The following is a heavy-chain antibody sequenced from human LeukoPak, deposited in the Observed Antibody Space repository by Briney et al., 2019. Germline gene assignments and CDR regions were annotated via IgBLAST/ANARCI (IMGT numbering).Heavy chain of an antibody. D-gene: IGHD3-10*01. CDR1: GYTFTGCY. J-gene: IGHJ4*02. V-gene: IGHV1-2*02. CDR2: INPNSGGT. Sequence: ASVKVSCKASGYTFTGCYMHWVRQAPGQGLEWMGWINPNSGGTNYAQKFQGRVTMTRDTSISTAYMELSRLRSDDTAVYYCARDRGGWFGELSNPHPYYFDYWGQGTLVTVSS. CDR3: ARDRGGWFGELSNPHPYYFDY.